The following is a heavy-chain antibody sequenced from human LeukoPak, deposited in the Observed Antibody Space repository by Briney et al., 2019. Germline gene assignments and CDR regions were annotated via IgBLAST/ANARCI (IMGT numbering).Heavy chain of an antibody. V-gene: IGHV4-31*03. CDR2: IFYTGTT. J-gene: IGHJ4*02. Sequence: SETLSLICTVSGGSISSDDYHWSWIRQNPGKGLEWIGNIFYTGTTYYNPPLKSRLTISADTSKNQFSLKLASVIVADTAVYYCARRAGGWDYRGQGTLVTVSS. CDR3: ARRAGGWDY. CDR1: GGSISSDDYH.